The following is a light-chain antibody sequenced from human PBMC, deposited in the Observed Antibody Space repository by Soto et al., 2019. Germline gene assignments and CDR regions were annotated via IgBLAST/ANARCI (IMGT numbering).Light chain of an antibody. J-gene: IGKJ1*01. V-gene: IGKV3-20*01. CDR3: QQYGRSRT. CDR1: QSVSTSN. Sequence: EIVLTQSPGTLSLSPGERATLSCRASQSVSTSNLAWYQQKPGQAPRLLIYGASRRATGIPDRFSGSGSGNDFTLTISRLEPEDFAVYYCQQYGRSRTFGQGTKVEIK. CDR2: GAS.